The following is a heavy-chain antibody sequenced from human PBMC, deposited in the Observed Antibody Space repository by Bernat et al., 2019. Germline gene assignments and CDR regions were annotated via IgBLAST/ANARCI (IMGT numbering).Heavy chain of an antibody. V-gene: IGHV3-64D*06. Sequence: EVQLVESGGGLVQPGGSLRLSCSASGFTFSSYAMHWVRQAPGKGLEYVSAISSNGGSTYHADAVKGRFTISRDNSKNTLYLQMSRLGDEDTAVYYCVKDRRYGDDAFSYWGQGTLVTVSS. CDR1: GFTFSSYA. J-gene: IGHJ4*02. D-gene: IGHD4-17*01. CDR2: ISSNGGST. CDR3: VKDRRYGDDAFSY.